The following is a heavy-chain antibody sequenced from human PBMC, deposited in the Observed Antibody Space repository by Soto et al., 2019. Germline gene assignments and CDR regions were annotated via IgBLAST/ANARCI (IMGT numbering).Heavy chain of an antibody. CDR1: GDSISRGGYY. Sequence: QVQLQESGPGLVMPSQTLSLTCTVSGDSISRGGYYWSWLRQHPGTGLEWIGYMSSGGCANFNPSLRSRVFISVDTSKNQFSLKLSSVTAADTAVYYCAREPTILSRFGWFDPWGQGTLVTVS. CDR3: AREPTILSRFGWFDP. V-gene: IGHV4-31*03. CDR2: MSSGGCA. D-gene: IGHD3-9*01. J-gene: IGHJ5*02.